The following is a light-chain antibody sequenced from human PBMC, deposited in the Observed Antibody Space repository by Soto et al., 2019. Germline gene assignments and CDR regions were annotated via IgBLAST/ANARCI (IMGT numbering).Light chain of an antibody. Sequence: DIQMTQSPSSVSASVGDRFTITCRASQDISRWLAWYQQKPGKAPNLLIYAASSLQSGVPSRFSGSGSGTDFTLTISSLQPEDFATYYCQQANSLPLTFGGGTKVEIK. CDR3: QQANSLPLT. V-gene: IGKV1D-12*01. J-gene: IGKJ4*01. CDR1: QDISRW. CDR2: AAS.